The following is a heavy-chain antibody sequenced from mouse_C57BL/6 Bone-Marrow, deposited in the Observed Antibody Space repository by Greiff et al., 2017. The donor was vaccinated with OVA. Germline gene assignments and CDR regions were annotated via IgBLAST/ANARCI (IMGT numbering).Heavy chain of an antibody. CDR2: ISSGGSYT. CDR1: GFTFSSYG. Sequence: EVQRVESGGDLVKPGGSLKLSCAASGFTFSSYGMSWVRQTPDKRLEWVATISSGGSYTYYPDSVKGRFTISRDNAKNTLYLQMSSLKSEDTAMYYCARPSYYSNVFAYWGQGTLVTVSA. D-gene: IGHD2-5*01. J-gene: IGHJ3*01. CDR3: ARPSYYSNVFAY. V-gene: IGHV5-6*01.